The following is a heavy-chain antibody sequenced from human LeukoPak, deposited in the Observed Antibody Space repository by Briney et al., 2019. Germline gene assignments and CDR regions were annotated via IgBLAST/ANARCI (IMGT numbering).Heavy chain of an antibody. V-gene: IGHV1-18*01. D-gene: IGHD2-15*01. CDR1: GCTFTSYG. CDR3: ARWMSRYCSGGSCYYNDY. J-gene: IGHJ4*02. Sequence: ASVKVSCKASGCTFTSYGISWVGQAPGQGLEWMGWISAYNGNTNYAQKLQGRVTMTTDTSTSTAYMELRSLRSDDTAVYYCARWMSRYCSGGSCYYNDYWGQGTLVTVSS. CDR2: ISAYNGNT.